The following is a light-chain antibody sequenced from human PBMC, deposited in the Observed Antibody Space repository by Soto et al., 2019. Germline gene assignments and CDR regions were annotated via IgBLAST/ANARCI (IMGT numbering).Light chain of an antibody. J-gene: IGKJ2*01. CDR2: GAS. Sequence: EIVLTQSPGTLSLSPGERATLSCRASQSVSSSYLAWYQQKPGQAPRLLIYGASSRATGIPDRFSGSGSGTDFTLTISRLEPEDFAVYYCQQYGSSYTFGQRTKLEIK. V-gene: IGKV3-20*01. CDR1: QSVSSSY. CDR3: QQYGSSYT.